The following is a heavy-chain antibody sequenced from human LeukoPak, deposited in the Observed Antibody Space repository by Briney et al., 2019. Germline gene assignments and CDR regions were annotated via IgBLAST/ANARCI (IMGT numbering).Heavy chain of an antibody. Sequence: SQTLSLTCTVSGGSISSGGYYWSWIRQHPGKGLEWIGYIYYSGSTYYNPSLKSRVTISVDTSKNQFSLKLSSVTAADTAVYYCARDKGYGSGSYYGWFDPWGQGTLVTVSS. CDR2: IYYSGST. J-gene: IGHJ5*02. CDR1: GGSISSGGYY. CDR3: ARDKGYGSGSYYGWFDP. D-gene: IGHD3-10*01. V-gene: IGHV4-31*03.